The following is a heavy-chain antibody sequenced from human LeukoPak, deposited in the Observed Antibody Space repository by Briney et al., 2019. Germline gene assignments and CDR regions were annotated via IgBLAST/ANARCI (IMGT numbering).Heavy chain of an antibody. Sequence: SETLSLTCAVYGGSFRGYYWSWIRQPPGKGLEWIGEINHSGSTNYNPSLKSRVTISVDASKNQFSLKLRSVTAADTAVYYCARGGTAAAFGWFDPWGQGTLVTVSS. J-gene: IGHJ5*02. V-gene: IGHV4-34*01. CDR1: GGSFRGYY. CDR3: ARGGTAAAFGWFDP. CDR2: INHSGST. D-gene: IGHD6-13*01.